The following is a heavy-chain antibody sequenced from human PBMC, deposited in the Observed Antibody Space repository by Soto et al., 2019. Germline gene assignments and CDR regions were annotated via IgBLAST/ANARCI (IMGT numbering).Heavy chain of an antibody. CDR1: GYTFTSYE. D-gene: IGHD4-17*01. CDR3: ARGNKYGDYSKWLDL. Sequence: GASVKVSCKASGYTFTSYEINWVRQATGQGFEYLGWMNPNSGNTGYVKKFQGRVTMTRDTSMSTAYMELSSLQSEDTAVYYCARGNKYGDYSKWLDLWGPRNLVIV. V-gene: IGHV1-8*01. CDR2: MNPNSGNT. J-gene: IGHJ5*02.